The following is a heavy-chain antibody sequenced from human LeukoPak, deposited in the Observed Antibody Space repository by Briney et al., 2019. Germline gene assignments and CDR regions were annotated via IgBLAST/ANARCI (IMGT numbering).Heavy chain of an antibody. CDR1: GFTFSSYS. V-gene: IGHV3-21*04. CDR2: ISSSGNYI. CDR3: ATSGLSRFGF. Sequence: GGSLRLSCTASGFTFSSYSMNWVRQAPGKGLEWVSSISSSGNYIDYADSVKGRFTVSRDNSKNTLYLQMNSLRAGDTAVYYCATSGLSRFGFWGQGTLVTVSS. D-gene: IGHD2/OR15-2a*01. J-gene: IGHJ4*02.